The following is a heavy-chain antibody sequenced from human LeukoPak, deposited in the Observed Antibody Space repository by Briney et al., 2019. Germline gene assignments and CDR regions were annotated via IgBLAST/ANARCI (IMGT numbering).Heavy chain of an antibody. D-gene: IGHD3-16*01. CDR1: GFTFSSYA. V-gene: IGHV3-53*01. Sequence: GGSLRLSCAASGFTFSSYAMSWVRQAPGKGLEWVSVIYSGGSTYYADSVKGRFTISRDNSKNTLYLQMNSLRAEDTAVYYCARLRGDSDAFDIWGQGTMVTVSS. J-gene: IGHJ3*02. CDR3: ARLRGDSDAFDI. CDR2: IYSGGST.